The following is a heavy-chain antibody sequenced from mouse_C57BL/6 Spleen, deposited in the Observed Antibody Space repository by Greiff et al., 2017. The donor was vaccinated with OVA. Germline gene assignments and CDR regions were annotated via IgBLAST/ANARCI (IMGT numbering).Heavy chain of an antibody. J-gene: IGHJ2*01. CDR3: AREWDSYYFDY. CDR1: GFTFSSYA. D-gene: IGHD4-1*01. V-gene: IGHV5-4*01. CDR2: ISDGGSYT. Sequence: EVHLVESGGGLVKPGGSLKLSCAASGFTFSSYAMSWVRQTPEKRLEWVATISDGGSYTYYPDNVKGRFTISRDNAKNNLYLQMSHLKSEDTAMYYCAREWDSYYFDYWGQGTTLTVSS.